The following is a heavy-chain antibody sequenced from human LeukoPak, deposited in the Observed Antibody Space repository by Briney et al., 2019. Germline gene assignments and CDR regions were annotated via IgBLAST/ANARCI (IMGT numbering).Heavy chain of an antibody. CDR1: GFTFSSYA. J-gene: IGHJ3*02. CDR2: ISYDGSNK. V-gene: IGHV3-30-3*01. Sequence: PGRSLRLSCAASGFTFSSYAMHWVRQAPGKGLEWVAVISYDGSNKYYADSVKGRFTISRDNSKNTLYLQMNSLRAEDTAVYYCARGEWGYCSSTSCPVPDAFDIWGQGTVVTVSS. CDR3: ARGEWGYCSSTSCPVPDAFDI. D-gene: IGHD2-2*01.